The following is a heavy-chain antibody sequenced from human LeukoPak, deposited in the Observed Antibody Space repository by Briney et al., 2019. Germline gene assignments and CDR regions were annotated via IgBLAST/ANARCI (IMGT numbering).Heavy chain of an antibody. D-gene: IGHD2-2*01. Sequence: GGSLRLSCAASGFTLSSYSMNWVRQAPGKGLEWVSSISSSSSYIYYADSVKGRFTISRDNAKNSLYLQMNSLRAEDTAVYYCARSVGSTSCDFDYWGQGTLVTVSS. J-gene: IGHJ4*02. CDR1: GFTLSSYS. CDR3: ARSVGSTSCDFDY. CDR2: ISSSSSYI. V-gene: IGHV3-21*01.